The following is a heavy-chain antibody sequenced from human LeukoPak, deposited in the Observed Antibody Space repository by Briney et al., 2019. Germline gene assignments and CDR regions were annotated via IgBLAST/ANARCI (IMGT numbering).Heavy chain of an antibody. Sequence: PGGSLRLSCAASGFTFSTYTLSWVRQAPGKGLEWVSAISGSGGSTYYADSVKGRFTISRDNSKNTLYLQMNSLRAEDTAVYYCAKEQPPRTYYYDSSGYKGGYFDYWGQGTLVTVSS. CDR2: ISGSGGST. CDR1: GFTFSTYT. J-gene: IGHJ4*02. CDR3: AKEQPPRTYYYDSSGYKGGYFDY. D-gene: IGHD3-22*01. V-gene: IGHV3-23*01.